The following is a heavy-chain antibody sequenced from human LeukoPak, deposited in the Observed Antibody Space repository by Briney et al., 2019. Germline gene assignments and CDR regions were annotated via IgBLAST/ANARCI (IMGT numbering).Heavy chain of an antibody. Sequence: GASVKVSCKASGYTFTTYAINWVRQAPGQGLEWMGWINTNTGNPTYAQGFTGRFVFSLDTSVSTAYLQISSLKAEGTAVYYCARDVRSDTAPLNYWGQGTLVTVSS. CDR2: INTNTGNP. CDR3: ARDVRSDTAPLNY. CDR1: GYTFTTYA. V-gene: IGHV7-4-1*02. J-gene: IGHJ4*02. D-gene: IGHD5-18*01.